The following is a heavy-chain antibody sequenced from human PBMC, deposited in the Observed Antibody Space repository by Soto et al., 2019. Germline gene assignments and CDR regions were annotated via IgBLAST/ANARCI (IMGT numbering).Heavy chain of an antibody. D-gene: IGHD3-22*01. CDR2: IDWDDDK. CDR1: GFSLSTSGMC. V-gene: IGHV2-70*11. J-gene: IGHJ4*02. CDR3: ARIRPPYYYDSSGYWYYFDY. Sequence: SGPTLVNPTQTLTLTCTFSGFSLSTSGMCVSWIRQPPGKALEWLARIDWDDDKYYSTSLKTRLTISKDTSKNQVVLTMTNMDPVDTATYYCARIRPPYYYDSSGYWYYFDYWGQGTLVTVSS.